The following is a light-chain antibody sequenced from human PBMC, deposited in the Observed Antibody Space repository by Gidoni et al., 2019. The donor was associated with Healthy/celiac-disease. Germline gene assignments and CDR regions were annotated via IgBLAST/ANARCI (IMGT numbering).Light chain of an antibody. CDR1: QSVSSSY. V-gene: IGKV3-20*01. CDR3: QQYGSSPPMCS. CDR2: GAS. Sequence: ELVLTQSPGTLSLSPGERATLSCRASQSVSSSYLAWYQQKPGQAPRLLIYGASSRATGIPDRFSGSGSGTDVTLTSSRLEPEDFAVYYCQQYGSSPPMCSFGQGTKLEIK. J-gene: IGKJ2*04.